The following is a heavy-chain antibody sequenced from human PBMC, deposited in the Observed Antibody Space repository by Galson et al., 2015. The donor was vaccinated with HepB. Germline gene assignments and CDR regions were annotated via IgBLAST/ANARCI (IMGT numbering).Heavy chain of an antibody. CDR3: ARGGVVVPAAMCFDY. J-gene: IGHJ4*02. Sequence: TLSLTCTVSGGSISSYYWSWIRQPAGKGLEWIGRIYTSGSTNYNPSLKSRVTMSVDTSKNQFSLKLSSVTAADTAVYYCARGGVVVPAAMCFDYWGQGTLVTVSS. D-gene: IGHD2-2*01. CDR2: IYTSGST. V-gene: IGHV4-4*07. CDR1: GGSISSYY.